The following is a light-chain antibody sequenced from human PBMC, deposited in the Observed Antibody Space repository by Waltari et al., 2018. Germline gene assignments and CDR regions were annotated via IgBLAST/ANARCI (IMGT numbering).Light chain of an antibody. CDR1: QSVSSSY. CDR3: QQYGSSPFT. Sequence: EIVLTQSPGTLSLSPGERATLSCRASQSVSSSYLAWYPQKPGQATRLLIYGASSRGTCIPDRVSGSGSETDFTLTISRLEPEDFAVYYCQQYGSSPFTFGPGTKVDIK. CDR2: GAS. J-gene: IGKJ3*01. V-gene: IGKV3-20*01.